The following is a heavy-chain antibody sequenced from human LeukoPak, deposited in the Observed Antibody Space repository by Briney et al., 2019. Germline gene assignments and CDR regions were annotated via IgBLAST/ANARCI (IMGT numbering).Heavy chain of an antibody. V-gene: IGHV4-39*07. CDR1: GGSISSSSYY. CDR2: IYYSGST. Sequence: SETLSLTCTVSGGSISSSSYYWGWIRQPPGKGLEWIGSIYYSGSTYYNPSLKSRVTISVDTSKNQFSLKLSSVAAADTAVYYCARDGYSSSWYQSTATVYYYYGMDVWGQGTTVTVSS. CDR3: ARDGYSSSWYQSTATVYYYYGMDV. D-gene: IGHD6-13*01. J-gene: IGHJ6*02.